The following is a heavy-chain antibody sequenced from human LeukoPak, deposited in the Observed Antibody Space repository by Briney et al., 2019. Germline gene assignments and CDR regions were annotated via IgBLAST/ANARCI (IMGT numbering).Heavy chain of an antibody. D-gene: IGHD5-18*01. CDR3: ARGYSYGYRSAFDI. CDR1: GFTFSSYG. J-gene: IGHJ3*02. Sequence: GRSLRLSCAASGFTFSSYGMHWVRQAPGRGLEWVAVIWYDGSNKYYADSVKGRFTISRDNSKNTLYLQMNSLRAEDTAVYYCARGYSYGYRSAFDIWGQGTMVTVSS. CDR2: IWYDGSNK. V-gene: IGHV3-33*01.